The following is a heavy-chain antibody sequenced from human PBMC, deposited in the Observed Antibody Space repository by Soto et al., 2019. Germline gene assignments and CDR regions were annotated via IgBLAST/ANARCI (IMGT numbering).Heavy chain of an antibody. Sequence: SETLSLTCTVSGGSMRNYFWTWVRQPPGKGLEWIGYIHYSGTTSFFPSYNPSLRSRVTISEDTSKNQFSLKLLSVTTADTAVYFCAAGEASSRNLAPYYLDFWGQGTLVTVSS. V-gene: IGHV4-59*01. CDR2: IHYSGTT. CDR3: AAGEASSRNLAPYYLDF. J-gene: IGHJ4*02. CDR1: GGSMRNYF. D-gene: IGHD6-13*01.